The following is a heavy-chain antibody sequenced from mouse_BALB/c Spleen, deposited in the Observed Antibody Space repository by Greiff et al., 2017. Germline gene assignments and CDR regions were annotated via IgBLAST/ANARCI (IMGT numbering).Heavy chain of an antibody. CDR2: IDPANGNT. CDR1: GFNIKDTY. CDR3: ARPHLPGLRFAY. V-gene: IGHV14-3*02. J-gene: IGHJ3*01. D-gene: IGHD2-1*01. Sequence: VQLKESGAELVKPGASVKLSCTASGFNIKDTYMHWVKQRPEQGLEWIGRIDPANGNTKYDPKFQGKATITADTSSNTAYLQLSSLTSEDTAVYYCARPHLPGLRFAYWGQGTLVTVSA.